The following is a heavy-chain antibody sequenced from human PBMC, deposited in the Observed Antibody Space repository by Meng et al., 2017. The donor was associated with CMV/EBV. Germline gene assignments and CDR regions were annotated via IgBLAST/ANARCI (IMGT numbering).Heavy chain of an antibody. CDR2: IYWDDDK. CDR3: ARIAAAGRFDY. Sequence: QITLKESGPTLVKPTQTLTLTCTFSGFSLSTRGVGVGWICQPPGKALEWLALIYWDDDKRYSPSLKSRLTITKDTSKNQVVLTMTNMDPVDTATYYCARIAAAGRFDYWGQGTLVTVSS. J-gene: IGHJ4*02. CDR1: GFSLSTRGVG. V-gene: IGHV2-5*02. D-gene: IGHD6-13*01.